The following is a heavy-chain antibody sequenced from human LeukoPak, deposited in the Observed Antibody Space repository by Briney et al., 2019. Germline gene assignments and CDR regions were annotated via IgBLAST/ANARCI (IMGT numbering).Heavy chain of an antibody. CDR1: GYSISSGYY. D-gene: IGHD1-26*01. CDR3: ARDITKGSYFYYFDY. J-gene: IGHJ4*02. CDR2: IYHSGST. Sequence: SETLSLTCTVSGYSISSGYYWGWIRQPPGKGLEWIGSIYHSGSTYYNPSLKSRVTISVDTSKNQSSLKLSSVTAADTAVYYCARDITKGSYFYYFDYWGQGTLVTVSS. V-gene: IGHV4-38-2*02.